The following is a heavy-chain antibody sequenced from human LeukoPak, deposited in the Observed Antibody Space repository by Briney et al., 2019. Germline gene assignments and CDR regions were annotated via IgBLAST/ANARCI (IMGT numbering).Heavy chain of an antibody. J-gene: IGHJ6*04. Sequence: SVKVSCKASGGTFSSYAISWVRQAPGQGLEWMGGIIPIFGTANYAQKFQGRVTITADESTSTAYMELSSLRSEDTAVYYCARDPDIVVVPAAKSYYGMDVWGKGTTVTVSS. D-gene: IGHD2-2*01. CDR2: IIPIFGTA. CDR3: ARDPDIVVVPAAKSYYGMDV. CDR1: GGTFSSYA. V-gene: IGHV1-69*01.